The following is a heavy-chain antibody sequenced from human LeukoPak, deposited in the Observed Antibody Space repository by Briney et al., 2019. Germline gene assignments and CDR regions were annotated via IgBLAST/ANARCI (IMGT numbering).Heavy chain of an antibody. CDR2: INHSGST. Sequence: SETLSLTCAVYGGSFSGYYWSWIRQPPGKGLEWIGEINHSGSTNYNPSLKSRVTISVDTSKNQFSLKLSSVTAADTAVYYCARDFERAYYYDSSGYYKFDYWGQGTLVTVSS. J-gene: IGHJ4*02. V-gene: IGHV4-34*01. CDR1: GGSFSGYY. CDR3: ARDFERAYYYDSSGYYKFDY. D-gene: IGHD3-22*01.